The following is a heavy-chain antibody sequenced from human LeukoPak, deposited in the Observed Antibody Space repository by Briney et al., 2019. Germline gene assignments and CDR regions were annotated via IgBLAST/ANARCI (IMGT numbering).Heavy chain of an antibody. CDR2: ISSSSSTI. CDR1: GFTFSSYS. D-gene: IGHD1-26*01. J-gene: IGHJ3*02. CDR3: ARGPDLGWDDAFDI. V-gene: IGHV3-48*04. Sequence: GGSLRLSCAASGFTFSSYSMNWVRQAPGKGLEWVSYISSSSSTIYYADSVKGRFTISRDNAKNSLYLQMNSLRAEDTAVYYCARGPDLGWDDAFDIWGQGTMVTVSS.